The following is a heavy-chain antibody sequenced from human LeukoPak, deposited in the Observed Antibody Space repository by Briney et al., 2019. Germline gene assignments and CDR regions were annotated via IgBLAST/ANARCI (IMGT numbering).Heavy chain of an antibody. CDR3: AKWATYYYDSSGYYGGSYFDY. V-gene: IGHV3-23*01. J-gene: IGHJ4*02. Sequence: VQPGGSLRLSCAASGFTFSSYAMSWVRQAPGKGLEWVSAISGSGGSTYYADSVKGRFTISRDNSKNTLYPQMNSLRAEDTAVYYCAKWATYYYDSSGYYGGSYFDYWGQGTLVTVSS. D-gene: IGHD3-22*01. CDR1: GFTFSSYA. CDR2: ISGSGGST.